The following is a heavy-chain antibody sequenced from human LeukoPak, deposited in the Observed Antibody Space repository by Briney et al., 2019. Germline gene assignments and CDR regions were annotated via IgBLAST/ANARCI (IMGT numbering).Heavy chain of an antibody. V-gene: IGHV1-69*05. CDR2: IIPIFGTA. CDR3: ARSGEDTAMVIGAYFDY. Sequence: GASVKVSCKDSGGTFSSYAISWVRQAPGQGLEWMGRIIPIFGTANYAQKFQGRVTITTDESTSTAYMELSSLRSEDTAVYYCARSGEDTAMVIGAYFDYWGQGTLVTVSS. J-gene: IGHJ4*02. D-gene: IGHD5-18*01. CDR1: GGTFSSYA.